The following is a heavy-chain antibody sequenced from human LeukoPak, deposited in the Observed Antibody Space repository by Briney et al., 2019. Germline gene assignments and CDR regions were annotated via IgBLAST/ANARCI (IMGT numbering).Heavy chain of an antibody. J-gene: IGHJ5*02. CDR2: IYTSGST. D-gene: IGHD3-22*01. CDR3: ARDRPAYYYDSSGYP. Sequence: SETLSLTCTVSGGSIISGSYYWSWIRPPAGKGLEWIGRIYTSGSTNYNPSLKSRVTISVDTSKNQFSLKLSSVTAADTAVYYCARDRPAYYYDSSGYPWGQGTLVTVSS. V-gene: IGHV4-61*02. CDR1: GGSIISGSYY.